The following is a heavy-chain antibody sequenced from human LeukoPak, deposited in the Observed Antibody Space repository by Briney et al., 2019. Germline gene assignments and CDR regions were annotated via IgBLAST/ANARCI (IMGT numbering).Heavy chain of an antibody. Sequence: GGSLRLSCAASGLTFSSYGMHWVRQAPGKGLEWMAFIRYDGSNKYYADSVKGRFTISRDNSKNTLYLQMNSLRAEDTAVYYCAKDRGGHSWEAFDIWGQGTMVTVSS. CDR2: IRYDGSNK. CDR3: AKDRGGHSWEAFDI. V-gene: IGHV3-30*02. J-gene: IGHJ3*02. CDR1: GLTFSSYG. D-gene: IGHD1-26*01.